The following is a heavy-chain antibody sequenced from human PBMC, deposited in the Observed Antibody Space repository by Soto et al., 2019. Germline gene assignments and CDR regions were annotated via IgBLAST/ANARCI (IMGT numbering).Heavy chain of an antibody. CDR2: INNSGST. V-gene: IGHV4-34*01. CDR3: ARGRGKQIAAWDX. J-gene: IGHJ4*02. D-gene: IGHD6-6*01. CDR1: GGSFSGCY. Sequence: KTSETLSLTFAVYGGSFSGCYWSWIRQPPGKGLEWIVEINNSGSTNYNPSLKSRVTISVDTSKKQFSLKLSSVTAADTAVYYCARGRGKQIAAWDXWGQGTLVTVSX.